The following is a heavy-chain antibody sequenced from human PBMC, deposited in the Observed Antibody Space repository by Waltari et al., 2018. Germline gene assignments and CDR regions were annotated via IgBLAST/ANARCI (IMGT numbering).Heavy chain of an antibody. CDR3: ARDPDCSGGSCYYYYYYMDV. CDR2: FDPEDGET. J-gene: IGHJ6*03. Sequence: QVQLVQSGAEVKKPGASVKVSCKVSGYTLTELSMHWVRQAPGKGLEWMGGFDPEDGETIYAQKFQGRVTMTEDTSTDTAYMELSSLRSEDTAVYYCARDPDCSGGSCYYYYYYMDVWGKGTTVTVSS. D-gene: IGHD2-15*01. CDR1: GYTLTELS. V-gene: IGHV1-24*01.